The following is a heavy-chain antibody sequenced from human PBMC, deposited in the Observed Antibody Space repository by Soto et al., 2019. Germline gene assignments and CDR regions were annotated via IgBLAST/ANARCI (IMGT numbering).Heavy chain of an antibody. Sequence: SVKVSCKSSGGSFSSSAITWVRQAPGQGLEWMGRIIPMYGTTFYAQTFQGRVTITADESTSTVYMHLSSLKSEDTASYFCATSVGAIGYRFFNMDVWGQGTTVTVSS. CDR3: ATSVGAIGYRFFNMDV. D-gene: IGHD5-12*01. CDR1: GGSFSSSA. V-gene: IGHV1-69*13. J-gene: IGHJ6*02. CDR2: IIPMYGTT.